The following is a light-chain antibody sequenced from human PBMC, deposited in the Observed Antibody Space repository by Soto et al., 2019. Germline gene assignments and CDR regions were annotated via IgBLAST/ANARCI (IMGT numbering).Light chain of an antibody. CDR3: CSFATGSTYV. CDR2: EGS. V-gene: IGLV2-23*01. J-gene: IGLJ1*01. Sequence: QSVLTQPASVSGSPGQSITISCTGTSSNVGSYNLVSWYQQHPGRAPKLLIYEGSKRPSGVSHRFPGSKSGNTASLTISGLQAEDEADYYCCSFATGSTYVFGTGTKVTVL. CDR1: SSNVGSYNL.